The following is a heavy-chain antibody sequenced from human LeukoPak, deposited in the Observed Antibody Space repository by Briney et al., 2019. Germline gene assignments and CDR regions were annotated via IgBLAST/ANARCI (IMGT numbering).Heavy chain of an antibody. V-gene: IGHV3-11*04. CDR3: ATTPTGGGQPMDV. J-gene: IGHJ6*03. Sequence: GGSLRLSCAASGFTFSDYYMSWIRQAPGKGLEWVSYISSSGSTIYYADSVKDRFTISRDNAKNSLYLQVNSLRAEDTAVYYCATTPTGGGQPMDVWGKGTTVTVSS. CDR1: GFTFSDYY. D-gene: IGHD2-15*01. CDR2: ISSSGSTI.